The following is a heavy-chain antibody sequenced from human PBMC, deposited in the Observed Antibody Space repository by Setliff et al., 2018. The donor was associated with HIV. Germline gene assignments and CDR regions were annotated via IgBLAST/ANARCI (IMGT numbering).Heavy chain of an antibody. CDR2: ISSDGRYT. CDR3: VRGKQNGVATYGLDI. V-gene: IGHV3-74*01. CDR1: GFTFSSFW. D-gene: IGHD2-8*01. J-gene: IGHJ3*02. Sequence: LSLTCAASGFTFSSFWMHWVRQAPGKGLMWVSRISSDGRYTDYADSVKGRFTVSRDSAKNTLSLQTDSLRPDDTAVYYCVRGKQNGVATYGLDIWGQGTMVTVSS.